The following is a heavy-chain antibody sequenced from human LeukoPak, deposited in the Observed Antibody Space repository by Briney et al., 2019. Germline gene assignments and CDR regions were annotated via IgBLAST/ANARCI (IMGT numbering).Heavy chain of an antibody. CDR1: GFTVSSNY. CDR2: IKPDGTTK. CDR3: ARSIPYGTTWYGRSDY. V-gene: IGHV3-7*03. Sequence: GGSLRLSCAASGFTVSSNYMNWVRQALGKGLEWVANIKPDGTTKFYVDSVKGRFTISRDNALNSLYLQMNSLRAEDTAIYYCARSIPYGTTWYGRSDYWGQGTLVTVSS. D-gene: IGHD6-13*01. J-gene: IGHJ4*02.